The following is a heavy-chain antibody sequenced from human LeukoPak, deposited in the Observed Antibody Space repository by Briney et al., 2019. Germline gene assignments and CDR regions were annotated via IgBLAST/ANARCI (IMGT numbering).Heavy chain of an antibody. CDR2: INHSGST. V-gene: IGHV4-34*01. CDR3: ATQLYYDSSGYYFDY. D-gene: IGHD3-22*01. CDR1: GGSFSGYY. Sequence: SETLSLTCAVYGGSFSGYYWSWIRQPPGKGLEWIGEINHSGSTNYNPSLKSRVTISVDKSKNQFSLKLSSVTAADTAVYYCATQLYYDSSGYYFDYWGQGTLVTVSS. J-gene: IGHJ4*02.